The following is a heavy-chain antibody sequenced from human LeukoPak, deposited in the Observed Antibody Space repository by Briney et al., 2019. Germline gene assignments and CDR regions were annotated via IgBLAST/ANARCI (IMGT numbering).Heavy chain of an antibody. Sequence: GGSLRLSCAASEFSVGSNYMTWVRQAPGKGLEWVSLIYSGGSTYYADSVKGRFTISRDNSKNTLYLQMNSLRAEDTAVYYCAKYREAKDIVVVVADTGGAFDIWGQGTMVTVSS. V-gene: IGHV3-66*01. CDR2: IYSGGST. J-gene: IGHJ3*02. D-gene: IGHD2-15*01. CDR1: EFSVGSNY. CDR3: AKYREAKDIVVVVADTGGAFDI.